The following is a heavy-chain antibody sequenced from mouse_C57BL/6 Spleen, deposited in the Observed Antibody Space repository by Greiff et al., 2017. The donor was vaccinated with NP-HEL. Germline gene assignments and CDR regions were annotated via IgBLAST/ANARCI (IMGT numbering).Heavy chain of an antibody. CDR3: ARLGTTVVGYFDY. Sequence: DVQLQESGPELVKPGASVKIPCKASGYTFTDYNMDWVKQSHGKSLEWIGDINPNNGGTIYNQKFKGKATLTVDKSSSTAYMELRSLTSEDTAVYYCARLGTTVVGYFDYWGQGTTLTVSS. D-gene: IGHD1-1*01. J-gene: IGHJ2*01. V-gene: IGHV1-18*01. CDR2: INPNNGGT. CDR1: GYTFTDYN.